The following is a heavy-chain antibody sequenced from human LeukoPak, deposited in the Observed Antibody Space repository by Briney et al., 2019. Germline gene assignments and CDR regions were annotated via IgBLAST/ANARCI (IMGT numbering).Heavy chain of an antibody. D-gene: IGHD3-10*01. CDR3: ARVEEGYGSGRRENYYYYYMDV. CDR2: IYYSGST. CDR1: GGSISSYY. V-gene: IGHV4-59*01. Sequence: ASETLTLTCTVSGGSISSYYWSWIRQPPGKGLEWIGYIYYSGSTNYNPSLKSRVTISVDTSKNQFSLKLSSVTAADTAVYYCARVEEGYGSGRRENYYYYYMDVWGKGTTVTISS. J-gene: IGHJ6*03.